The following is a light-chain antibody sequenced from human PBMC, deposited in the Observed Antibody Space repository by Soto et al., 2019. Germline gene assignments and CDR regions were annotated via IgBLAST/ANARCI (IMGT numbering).Light chain of an antibody. J-gene: IGLJ3*02. CDR1: SSDVGAYHS. Sequence: QSALTQPASVSGSPGQSFTIPCTGSSSDVGAYHSVSWYPQHPGKAPKLIIFDVSNRPSGVSNRFSGSKSGNTASLTISGLHAEDEADYYCSSFTDTGTVMFGGGTKLTVL. V-gene: IGLV2-14*03. CDR2: DVS. CDR3: SSFTDTGTVM.